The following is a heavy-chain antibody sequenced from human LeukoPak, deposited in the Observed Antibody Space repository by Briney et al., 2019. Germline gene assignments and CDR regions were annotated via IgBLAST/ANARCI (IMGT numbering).Heavy chain of an antibody. CDR3: ARQISDYYYYYIDV. V-gene: IGHV4-39*01. CDR2: IYNTDST. D-gene: IGHD3-10*01. J-gene: IGHJ6*03. CDR1: GGSISSTSYY. Sequence: SETLSLTCSVSGGSISSTSYYWGWIRQPPGKGLEWIGSIYNTDSTYYNPSLKSRVPISVDTSRNQCSLKLSSVTAADTAVYYCARQISDYYYYYIDVWGQGTTVTVSS.